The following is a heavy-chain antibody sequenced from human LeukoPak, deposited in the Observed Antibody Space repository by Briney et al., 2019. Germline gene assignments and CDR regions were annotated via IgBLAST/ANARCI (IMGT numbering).Heavy chain of an antibody. D-gene: IGHD3-10*01. J-gene: IGHJ3*02. Sequence: GGSLRLSCAASGFTFSSYWMHWVRQAPGKGLVWVSRINSDGSSTIYADSVKGRFTISRDNAKNTLYLQMNSLRAEDTAVYYCARANVLLWFGEFGDDAFDIWGQGTMVAVSS. CDR3: ARANVLLWFGEFGDDAFDI. V-gene: IGHV3-74*01. CDR2: INSDGSST. CDR1: GFTFSSYW.